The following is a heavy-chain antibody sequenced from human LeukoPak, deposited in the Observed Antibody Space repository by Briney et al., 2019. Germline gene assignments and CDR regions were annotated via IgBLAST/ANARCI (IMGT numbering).Heavy chain of an antibody. CDR1: GFTVNTNY. Sequence: GGSLRLSCAASGFTVNTNYMTWVRQAPGKGLEWVSITYAGGMTYYADSVKGRFTISRDNSKNVLYLQMNSLRAADTAVYYCARGTSRTSPLSGYYRGYFDYWGQGTLVTVSS. V-gene: IGHV3-66*02. J-gene: IGHJ4*02. CDR3: ARGTSRTSPLSGYYRGYFDY. D-gene: IGHD3-3*01. CDR2: TYAGGMT.